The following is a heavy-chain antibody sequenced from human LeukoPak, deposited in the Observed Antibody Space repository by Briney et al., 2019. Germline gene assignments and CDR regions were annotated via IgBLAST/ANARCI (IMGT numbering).Heavy chain of an antibody. Sequence: EASVKVSCKASGYTFTSYGISWVRQAPGQGLEWMGWISAYNGNTNYAQKLQGRVTMTTDTSTSTAYMELRSLRSDDTAVYYCARETGYSSGWPRGYFDYWGQGTLVTVSS. D-gene: IGHD6-19*01. CDR1: GYTFTSYG. CDR2: ISAYNGNT. V-gene: IGHV1-18*01. CDR3: ARETGYSSGWPRGYFDY. J-gene: IGHJ4*02.